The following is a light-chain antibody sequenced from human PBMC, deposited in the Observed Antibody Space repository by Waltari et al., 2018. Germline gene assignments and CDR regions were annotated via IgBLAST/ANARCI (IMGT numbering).Light chain of an antibody. Sequence: AIQMTQSPSSLSASVGDRVTITFRASQSIRNDLAWYQHKQEKAPKLQIYATSTLSSGVPARFSGSGSGTDFTLTISSLQPEDFATDYCLQDYNYPYTFGQGTKLEIK. J-gene: IGKJ2*01. V-gene: IGKV1-6*01. CDR2: ATS. CDR1: QSIRND. CDR3: LQDYNYPYT.